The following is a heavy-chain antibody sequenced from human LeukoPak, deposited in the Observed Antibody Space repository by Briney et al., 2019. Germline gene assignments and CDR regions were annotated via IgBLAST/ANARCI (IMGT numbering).Heavy chain of an antibody. CDR2: ISGSGGST. V-gene: IGHV3-23*01. J-gene: IGHJ6*02. CDR3: AKDSYSSSPYYYYGMDV. Sequence: GGSLRLSCAASGFTFSSYAMSWVRQAPGKGLEWVSAISGSGGSTYYADSVKGRFTISRDNSKNTLYLQMNSLRAEDTAVYYCAKDSYSSSPYYYYGMDVWGQGTTVTVSS. CDR1: GFTFSSYA. D-gene: IGHD6-13*01.